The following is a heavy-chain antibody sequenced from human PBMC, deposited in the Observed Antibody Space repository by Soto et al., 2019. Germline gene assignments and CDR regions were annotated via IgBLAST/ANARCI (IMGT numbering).Heavy chain of an antibody. Sequence: ASVKVSCKASGYTFTGYYMLWVRQTPGQGLEWMGWSNPNGGGTNYAQKFQGWVTMTRDTSISTAYMELSRLRSDDTAVYYCARAGLLWFGESSNPFDYWGQGTLVTVSS. J-gene: IGHJ4*02. V-gene: IGHV1-2*04. CDR3: ARAGLLWFGESSNPFDY. D-gene: IGHD3-10*01. CDR1: GYTFTGYY. CDR2: SNPNGGGT.